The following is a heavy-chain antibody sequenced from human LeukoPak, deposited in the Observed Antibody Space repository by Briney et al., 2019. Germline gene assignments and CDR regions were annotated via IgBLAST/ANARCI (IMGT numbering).Heavy chain of an antibody. D-gene: IGHD2-21*02. CDR3: ARGLSAIVH. J-gene: IGHJ4*02. CDR1: GGSFSGYY. V-gene: IGHV4-34*01. CDR2: INHSGST. Sequence: SETLSLTCAVYGGSFSGYYWSWIRQLPGKGLEWIGEINHSGSTNYNPSVKSRVTISVDTSKNQFSLKLSSVTAADTAVYYCARGLSAIVHWGQGTLATVSS.